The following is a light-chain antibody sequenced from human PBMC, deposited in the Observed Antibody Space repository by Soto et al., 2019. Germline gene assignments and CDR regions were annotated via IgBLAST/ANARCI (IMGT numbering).Light chain of an antibody. CDR1: HSISGW. CDR3: QEYNSHSRYT. V-gene: IGKV1-5*03. J-gene: IGKJ2*01. Sequence: DIQMTQSPSTLSVSVGDRVSITCRASHSISGWLAWYQQKPGKAPKLLIYKASSLESGVPSRFSGSGSGTEFTLTISSLQTDDFATYYCQEYNSHSRYTFGQGTNLEIK. CDR2: KAS.